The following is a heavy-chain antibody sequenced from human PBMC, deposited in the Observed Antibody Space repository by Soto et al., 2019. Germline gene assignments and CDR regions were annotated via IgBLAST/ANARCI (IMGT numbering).Heavy chain of an antibody. CDR3: ARVQVVVPAATTPFDY. J-gene: IGHJ4*02. CDR1: GYTFTSYA. D-gene: IGHD2-2*01. Sequence: QVQLVQSGAEVKKPGASVKVSCKASGYTFTSYAMHWVRQAPGQRLEWMGWINAGNGNTKYSQKFQGRVTITRDTSASTAYMELSSLRSEDTAVYYCARVQVVVPAATTPFDYWGQGTLVTVSS. CDR2: INAGNGNT. V-gene: IGHV1-3*01.